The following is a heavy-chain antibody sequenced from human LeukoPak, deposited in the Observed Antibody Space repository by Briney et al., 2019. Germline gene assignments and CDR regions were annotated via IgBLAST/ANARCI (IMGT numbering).Heavy chain of an antibody. CDR2: ISYDGSNK. V-gene: IGHV3-30*18. D-gene: IGHD2-2*01. CDR1: GFTFSSYG. J-gene: IGHJ4*02. Sequence: PGGSLRLSCAASGFTFSSYGMHWVRQAPGKGLEWVAVISYDGSNKYYADSVKGRFTISRDNSKNTLYLQMNSLRAEDTAVYYCAKDHARYCSSTSCYGGYFDYWGQGTLVTVSS. CDR3: AKDHARYCSSTSCYGGYFDY.